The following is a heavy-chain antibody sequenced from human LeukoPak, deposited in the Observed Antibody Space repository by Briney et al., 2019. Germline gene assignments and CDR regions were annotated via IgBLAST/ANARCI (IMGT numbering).Heavy chain of an antibody. Sequence: GGSLRLSCAASGFTFTNYAMTWVRQAPGKALEWVSSMSNSGDKTYYAESVKGRFTISRDNSKSTLYLQMNSVEAEDTAVYYCAKSRGSATYYRGNDYWGQGTLVTVSS. J-gene: IGHJ4*02. CDR2: MSNSGDKT. CDR3: AKSRGSATYYRGNDY. D-gene: IGHD3-10*01. CDR1: GFTFTNYA. V-gene: IGHV3-23*01.